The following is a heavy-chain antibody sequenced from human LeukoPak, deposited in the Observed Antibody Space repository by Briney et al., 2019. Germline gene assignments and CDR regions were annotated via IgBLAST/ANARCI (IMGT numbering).Heavy chain of an antibody. CDR3: ARDTPRPVPRGFEY. CDR2: INPNSGGT. V-gene: IGHV1-2*02. CDR1: GYTFTAYY. J-gene: IGHJ4*02. Sequence: GASVKVSCKASGYTFTAYYIHWVRQAPGQGLEWMGWINPNSGGTNYAQKFQGRVTMTRDTSISTAYMELSRLRSDDTAVYYCARDTPRPVPRGFEYWGQGTLVTVSS.